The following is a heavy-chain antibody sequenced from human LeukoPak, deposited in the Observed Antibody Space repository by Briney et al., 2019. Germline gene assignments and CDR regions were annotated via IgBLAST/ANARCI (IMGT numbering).Heavy chain of an antibody. CDR3: ARARYSYGDYYFDY. D-gene: IGHD5-18*01. Sequence: SVKVSCKASGGTFSSYAISWVRQAPGQGLEWMGRIIPILGIANYAQKFQGRVTITADKSTSTAYMELSSLRSEDTAVYYCARARYSYGDYYFDYWGQGTLVTVSS. CDR2: IIPILGIA. J-gene: IGHJ4*02. V-gene: IGHV1-69*04. CDR1: GGTFSSYA.